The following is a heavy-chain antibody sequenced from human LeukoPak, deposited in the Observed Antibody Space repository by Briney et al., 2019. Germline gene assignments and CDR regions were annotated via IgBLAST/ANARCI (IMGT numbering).Heavy chain of an antibody. V-gene: IGHV4-59*01. CDR2: IYYSGST. CDR1: GGSISSYY. J-gene: IGHJ6*02. D-gene: IGHD1-7*01. CDR3: ARDNWNYGSSMDV. Sequence: PSETLSLTCTVSGGSISSYYWSWIRQPPGKGLEWIGYIYYSGSTNYNPSLKSRVTISVDTSKNQFSLKLSSVTAADTAVYYCARDNWNYGSSMDVWGQGTTVTVSS.